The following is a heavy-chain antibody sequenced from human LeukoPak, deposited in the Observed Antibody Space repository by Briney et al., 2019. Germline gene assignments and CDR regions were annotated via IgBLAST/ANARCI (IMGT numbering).Heavy chain of an antibody. D-gene: IGHD3-3*01. J-gene: IGHJ4*02. V-gene: IGHV4-31*06. Sequence: PSQTLSLTCTVSGGSISSVNYYWSWIRQHPGKGLEWLGYIYYSESTYYNPSLQSRVTMRTSKNQSSLKLSSVAAADTAVFYLGSYLWSGYYTYYFDYWGQGILVTVCS. CDR2: IYYSEST. CDR3: GSYLWSGYYTYYFDY. CDR1: GGSISSVNYY.